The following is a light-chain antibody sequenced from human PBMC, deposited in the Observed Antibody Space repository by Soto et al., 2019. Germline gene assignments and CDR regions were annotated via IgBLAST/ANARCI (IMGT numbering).Light chain of an antibody. Sequence: DIQMTQSPSSVSASVGDRVTITCRASQGISTWLAWYQQRPGKAPKLLIYAASSLQSGVPSRFSGRGSGTDFSLTISGLQPDDFATYYCQQALSFPWTFGQGTKVEVK. CDR3: QQALSFPWT. V-gene: IGKV1-12*01. J-gene: IGKJ1*01. CDR1: QGISTW. CDR2: AAS.